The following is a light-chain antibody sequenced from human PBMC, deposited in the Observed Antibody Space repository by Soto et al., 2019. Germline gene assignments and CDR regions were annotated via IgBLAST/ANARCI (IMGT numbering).Light chain of an antibody. CDR2: DAS. Sequence: DVQMTQSPSTLAASVGDRVTITCRASENIKNWLDWYQQTPGKAPKVLIPDASRLETGVPSRFSGSGYGTDFTLPITSLQTDDFGTYHCQQYDVHPKTFGQGTKVEVK. J-gene: IGKJ1*01. CDR1: ENIKNW. V-gene: IGKV1-5*01. CDR3: QQYDVHPKT.